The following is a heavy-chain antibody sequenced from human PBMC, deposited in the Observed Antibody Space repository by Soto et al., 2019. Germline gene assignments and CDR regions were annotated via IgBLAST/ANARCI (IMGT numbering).Heavy chain of an antibody. D-gene: IGHD3-9*01. J-gene: IGHJ6*02. CDR2: INPNSGGT. CDR1: GYSFTGYN. CDR3: ARDGRGDYYLLTGYYNYYGMDV. Sequence: ASVKVSCKASGYSFTGYNLHWVRQAPGQGLEWMGWINPNSGGTNYAQKFQGRVTMTRDTSISLAYMELSRLRSDDTAVYYCARDGRGDYYLLTGYYNYYGMDVWGQGTTVTVSS. V-gene: IGHV1-2*02.